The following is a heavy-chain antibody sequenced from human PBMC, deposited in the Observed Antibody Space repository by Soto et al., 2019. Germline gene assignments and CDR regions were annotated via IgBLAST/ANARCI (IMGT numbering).Heavy chain of an antibody. CDR2: IYSGGST. CDR3: ARDPLGYCSGGSCYGGPYYYYYMDV. V-gene: IGHV3-66*01. D-gene: IGHD2-15*01. J-gene: IGHJ6*03. Sequence: GGSLRLSCAASGFTVSSNYMSWVRQAPGKGLEWVSVIYSGGSTYYADSAKGRFTISRDNSKNTLYLQMNSLRAEDTAVYYCARDPLGYCSGGSCYGGPYYYYYMDVWGKGTTVTVSS. CDR1: GFTVSSNY.